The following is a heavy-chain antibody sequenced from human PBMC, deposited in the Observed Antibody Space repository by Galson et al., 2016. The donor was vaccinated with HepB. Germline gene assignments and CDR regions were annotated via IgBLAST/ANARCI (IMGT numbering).Heavy chain of an antibody. CDR2: IYPDDSDT. CDR3: ARRTDRSGYSDGLYGDFDL. V-gene: IGHV5-51*01. D-gene: IGHD3-22*01. CDR1: GYSFTSYW. J-gene: IGHJ2*01. Sequence: QSGAEVKKPGESLKISCQGSGYSFTSYWIGWVRQMPGKGLEWMGIIYPDDSDTTYSPSFQGQVTISADKSISTAYLQWNSLKASDTAMYYCARRTDRSGYSDGLYGDFDLWGRGTLVTVSS.